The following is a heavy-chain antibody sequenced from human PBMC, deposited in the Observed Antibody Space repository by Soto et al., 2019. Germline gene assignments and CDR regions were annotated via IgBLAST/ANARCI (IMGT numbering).Heavy chain of an antibody. J-gene: IGHJ6*02. CDR1: GFTFRTYG. V-gene: IGHV3-30*18. Sequence: QVQLVESGGGVVQPGRSLRLSCAASGFTFRTYGMHWVRQAPGKGLEWVALISFDGTNNYYADSVKGRFTISRDNSRNTLYLQLNSLRAEDTAVYYCANDQDLPLGYYYGMDVWGQGTTVTVSS. CDR2: ISFDGTNN. CDR3: ANDQDLPLGYYYGMDV.